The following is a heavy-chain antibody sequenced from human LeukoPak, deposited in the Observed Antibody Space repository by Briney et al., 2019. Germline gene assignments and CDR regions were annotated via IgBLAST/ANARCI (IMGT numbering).Heavy chain of an antibody. D-gene: IGHD3-10*01. CDR2: INPNSGGT. CDR1: GYTFTGYY. V-gene: IGHV1-2*06. CDR3: ARGLGVPSTYGMDV. J-gene: IGHJ6*02. Sequence: GASVKASCKASGYTFTGYYMHWVRQAPGQGLEWMGRINPNSGGTNYAQKFQGRVTMTRDTSISTAYMELSRLRSDDTAVYYCARGLGVPSTYGMDVWGQGTTVTVSS.